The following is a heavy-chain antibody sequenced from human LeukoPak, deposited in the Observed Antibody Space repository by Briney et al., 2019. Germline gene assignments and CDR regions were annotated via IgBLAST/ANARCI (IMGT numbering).Heavy chain of an antibody. J-gene: IGHJ4*02. CDR1: GGSLSSYY. CDR3: ARVTGYRIEDYFDY. Sequence: SETLSLTCTVSGGSLSSYYWSWIRQPPGKGLEWFGNIYYSGSTNYNPSLKSRVTISVETSKNEFSLKLRSVPAADTAVYYCARVTGYRIEDYFDYWGQGTLVTVSS. D-gene: IGHD6-13*01. CDR2: IYYSGST. V-gene: IGHV4-59*13.